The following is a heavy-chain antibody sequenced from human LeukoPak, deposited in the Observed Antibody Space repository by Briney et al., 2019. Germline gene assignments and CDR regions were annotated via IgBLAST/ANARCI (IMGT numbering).Heavy chain of an antibody. CDR2: IIPIFGAA. CDR1: GGTFSSYA. J-gene: IGHJ4*02. Sequence: SVKVSCKATGGTFSSYAISWVRQAPGQGLEWMGGIIPIFGAAHYAQKFQGRVTITADESTSAAYLELSSLRSEDTAVYYCARSVFPRTVTYFDYWGQGTLVTVSS. CDR3: ARSVFPRTVTYFDY. V-gene: IGHV1-69*01. D-gene: IGHD4-17*01.